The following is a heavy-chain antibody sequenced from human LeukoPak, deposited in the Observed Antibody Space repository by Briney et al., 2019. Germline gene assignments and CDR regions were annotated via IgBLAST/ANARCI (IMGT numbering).Heavy chain of an antibody. CDR2: MNPNTGIA. CDR1: GYTFTNFD. V-gene: IGHV1-8*03. CDR3: ARVGYSNSYDY. J-gene: IGHJ4*02. D-gene: IGHD1-26*01. Sequence: ASMKVSCKASGYTFTNFDINWVRQATGQGLEWMGWMNPNTGIAGYAQKFQDRVTTTWDASITTAYMDLSSLRSEDTAVYYCARVGYSNSYDYWGQGTLVTVSS.